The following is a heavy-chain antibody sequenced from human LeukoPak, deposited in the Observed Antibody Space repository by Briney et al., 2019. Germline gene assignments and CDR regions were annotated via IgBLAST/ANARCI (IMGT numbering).Heavy chain of an antibody. V-gene: IGHV4-34*01. CDR3: ARGGSLWFGEFLNYYFDY. D-gene: IGHD3-10*01. CDR2: INHSGST. CDR1: GGSFSGYY. J-gene: IGHJ4*02. Sequence: SETLSLTCAVYGGSFSGYYWSWIRQPPGKGLEWIGEINHSGSTNYNPSLKSRVTISVDTSKNQFSLKLSSVTAADTAVYYCARGGSLWFGEFLNYYFDYWGQGTLVTVSS.